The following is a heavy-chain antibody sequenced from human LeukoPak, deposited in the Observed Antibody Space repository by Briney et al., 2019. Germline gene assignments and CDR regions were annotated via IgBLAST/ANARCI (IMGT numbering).Heavy chain of an antibody. CDR3: ATGRKRYYFDY. CDR1: GGTFSSYA. D-gene: IGHD1-1*01. Sequence: ASVKVSCKASGGTFSSYAISWVRQAPGQGLEWMGGIIPIFGTANYAQKFQGRVTITADESTSTAYMELSSLRSEDTAVYYCATGRKRYYFDYWGQGTLVTVSS. V-gene: IGHV1-69*13. J-gene: IGHJ4*02. CDR2: IIPIFGTA.